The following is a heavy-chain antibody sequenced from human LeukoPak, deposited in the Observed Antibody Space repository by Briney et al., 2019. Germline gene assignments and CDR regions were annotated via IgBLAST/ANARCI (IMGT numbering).Heavy chain of an antibody. V-gene: IGHV3-66*01. CDR3: ARGSDSGGYGGFDF. J-gene: IGHJ4*02. CDR1: GFIVSSNY. CDR2: IYRGGST. Sequence: SGGSLRLSCAASGFIVSSNYMSWVRQAPGKGLEWVSVIYRGGSTYYADSVKGRFTISRDNSKNTLYLQMNNLRAEDTAVYYCARGSDSGGYGGFDFWGQGTLVTVSS. D-gene: IGHD1-26*01.